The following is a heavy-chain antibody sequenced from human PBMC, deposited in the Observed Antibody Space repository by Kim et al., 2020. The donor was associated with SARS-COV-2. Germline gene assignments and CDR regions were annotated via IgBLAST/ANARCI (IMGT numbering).Heavy chain of an antibody. CDR1: GGTFSSYA. D-gene: IGHD3-10*01. J-gene: IGHJ4*02. Sequence: SVKVSCKASGGTFSSYAISWVRQAPGQGLEWMGGIIPIFGTANYAQKFQGRVTITADESTSTAYMELSSLRSEDTAVYYCARVSGSYYNSIDYWGQGTLVTVSS. V-gene: IGHV1-69*13. CDR2: IIPIFGTA. CDR3: ARVSGSYYNSIDY.